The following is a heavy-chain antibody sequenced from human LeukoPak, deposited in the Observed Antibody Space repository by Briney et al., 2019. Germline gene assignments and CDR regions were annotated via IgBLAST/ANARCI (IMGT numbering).Heavy chain of an antibody. Sequence: SGGSLRLSCAASGFTFSSYSMNWVRQAPGKGLEWVSAISGSGGSTYYADSVKGRFTISRDNSKNTLYLQMNSLRAEDTAVYYCAKDGRDIVVVVAAMDAFFDPWGQGTLVTVSS. CDR1: GFTFSSYS. J-gene: IGHJ5*02. CDR3: AKDGRDIVVVVAAMDAFFDP. D-gene: IGHD2-15*01. CDR2: ISGSGGST. V-gene: IGHV3-23*01.